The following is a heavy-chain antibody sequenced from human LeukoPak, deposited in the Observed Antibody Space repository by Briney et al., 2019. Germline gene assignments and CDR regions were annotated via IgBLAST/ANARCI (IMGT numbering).Heavy chain of an antibody. D-gene: IGHD2-21*02. CDR1: GGSISSSSYY. Sequence: PSETLSLTCTVSGGSISSSSYYWGWIRQPPGKGLEWIGSIYYSGSTYYNPSLKSRVTISVDTSKNQFSLKLSSVTAADTAVYYCARGRWTVTASVGYYYYYMDVWGKGTTVTISS. J-gene: IGHJ6*03. V-gene: IGHV4-39*07. CDR3: ARGRWTVTASVGYYYYYMDV. CDR2: IYYSGST.